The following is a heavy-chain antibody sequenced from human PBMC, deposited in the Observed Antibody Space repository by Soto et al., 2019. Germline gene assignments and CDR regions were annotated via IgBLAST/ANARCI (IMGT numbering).Heavy chain of an antibody. D-gene: IGHD1-1*01. CDR1: GFTFRTYG. Sequence: VQLVESGGGVVQPGRSQRLSCAASGFTFRTYGMHWVRQAPGQGLEWLAVISNGGSETYYADSVKGRFVISRDNSRNMLFLQMNSLRDEDTAMYYCAKYVEDTGWNVALDPWGQGTLVTVSS. V-gene: IGHV3-30*18. CDR2: ISNGGSET. CDR3: AKYVEDTGWNVALDP. J-gene: IGHJ5*02.